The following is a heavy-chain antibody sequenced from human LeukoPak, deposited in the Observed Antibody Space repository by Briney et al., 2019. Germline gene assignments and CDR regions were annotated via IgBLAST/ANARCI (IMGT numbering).Heavy chain of an antibody. J-gene: IGHJ4*02. CDR2: INHSGST. D-gene: IGHD4-17*01. Sequence: SETLSLTCAVYGGSFSGYYWSWIRQPPGKGLEWIGEINHSGSTNYNPSLKSRVTISVDTSRNQFSLKLSSVTAADTAVYYCARGPWLPTTGDYYYFDYWGQGTLVTVSS. V-gene: IGHV4-34*01. CDR3: ARGPWLPTTGDYYYFDY. CDR1: GGSFSGYY.